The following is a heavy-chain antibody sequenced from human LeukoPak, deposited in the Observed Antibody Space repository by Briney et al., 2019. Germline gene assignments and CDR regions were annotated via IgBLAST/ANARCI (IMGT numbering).Heavy chain of an antibody. CDR1: GFTFSSHE. J-gene: IGHJ4*02. Sequence: PGGSLRLSCAASGFTFSSHEMNWVRQAPGKGLEWVSYISSSASPIYYADSVKGRFTISRDNARNSLYLQMNSLRAEDTAVYYCASSGSYFDYWGQGTLVTVSS. CDR3: ASSGSYFDY. D-gene: IGHD1-26*01. CDR2: ISSSASPI. V-gene: IGHV3-48*03.